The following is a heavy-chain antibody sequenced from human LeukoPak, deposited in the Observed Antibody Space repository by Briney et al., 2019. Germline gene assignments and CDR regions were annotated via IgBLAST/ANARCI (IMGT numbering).Heavy chain of an antibody. CDR2: VNRGGSET. D-gene: IGHD2-8*01. CDR3: VRSNAMDV. CDR1: GFTLSNHW. V-gene: IGHV3-7*03. Sequence: HPGGSLRLSCAASGFTLSNHWMTWVRQVPGRGPEWVANVNRGGSETYYLDSVKGRFTISRDNAKNSLYLQMNSLRAEDTALYYCVRSNAMDVWGQGTTVIVSS. J-gene: IGHJ6*02.